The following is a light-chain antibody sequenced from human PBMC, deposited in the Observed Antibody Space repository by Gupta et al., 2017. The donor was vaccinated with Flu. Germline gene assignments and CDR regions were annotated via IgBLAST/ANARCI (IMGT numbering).Light chain of an antibody. CDR3: QQDAGTPRT. J-gene: IGKJ1*01. CDR1: QSLHSNY. V-gene: IGKV3-20*01. Sequence: EIVLTQSPGTLSLSPGESGTLSCRASQSLHSNYLAWYQQRPGQAPSLLIYGVSNRATGIPDRFSGSGSGTDFTLTISRLEPEDFAVYYCQQDAGTPRTFGQGTKVEIK. CDR2: GVS.